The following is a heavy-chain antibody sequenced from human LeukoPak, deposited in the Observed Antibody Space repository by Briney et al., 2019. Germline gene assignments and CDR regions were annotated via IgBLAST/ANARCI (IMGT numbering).Heavy chain of an antibody. CDR3: ARGRQPDQGITAY. D-gene: IGHD1-20*01. CDR1: GFTFSYYS. Sequence: GGSLRLSCAASGFTFSYYSMNWVRQAPGKGLEWVSSISSSSSYIYYADSVKGRFTISRDNAKNTLYLQMNSLRAEDTAVYYCARGRQPDQGITAYWGQGILVTVSS. J-gene: IGHJ4*02. V-gene: IGHV3-21*01. CDR2: ISSSSSYI.